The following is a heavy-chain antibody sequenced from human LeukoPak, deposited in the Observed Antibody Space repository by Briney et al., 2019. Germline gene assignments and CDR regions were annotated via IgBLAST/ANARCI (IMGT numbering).Heavy chain of an antibody. J-gene: IGHJ4*02. Sequence: PSETLSLTCTVSGGSISSYYWSWIRQPPGKGLEWIGDIYYSGSTNYNPSLKSRVTISVDTSKNQFSLKLSSVTAADTAVYDCARVGGSNYYDSSGLDYWGQGTLVTVSS. D-gene: IGHD3-22*01. CDR2: IYYSGST. CDR1: GGSISSYY. V-gene: IGHV4-59*12. CDR3: ARVGGSNYYDSSGLDY.